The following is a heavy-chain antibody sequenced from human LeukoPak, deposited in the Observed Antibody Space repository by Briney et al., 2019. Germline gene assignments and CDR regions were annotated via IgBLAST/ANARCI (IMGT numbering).Heavy chain of an antibody. D-gene: IGHD4-17*01. CDR2: ISSSGGST. CDR1: GFTFGSYA. Sequence: QPGGSLRLSCAASGFTFGSYAMSWVRQAPGKGLEWVSAISSSGGSTYYADSVKGRFTISRDNSKSTLYLQMNSLRAEDTAVYYCAKAAYGDYAGGDYWGQGTLVTVSS. J-gene: IGHJ4*02. V-gene: IGHV3-23*01. CDR3: AKAAYGDYAGGDY.